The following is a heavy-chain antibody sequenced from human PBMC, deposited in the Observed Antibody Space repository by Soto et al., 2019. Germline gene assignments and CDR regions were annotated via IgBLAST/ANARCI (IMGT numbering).Heavy chain of an antibody. Sequence: QVQLVQSGAEVKKPGASVKVSCKTSGYTFISYYIHWVRQAPGQGLEWMGWINPNNGDTNYAQKFQGRVTMTRERSISTVYMEVDRLRSDDTAVYYCARGETYDSWGQGTTVAVSS. V-gene: IGHV1-2*02. J-gene: IGHJ6*02. CDR2: INPNNGDT. CDR1: GYTFISYY. D-gene: IGHD3-22*01. CDR3: ARGETYDS.